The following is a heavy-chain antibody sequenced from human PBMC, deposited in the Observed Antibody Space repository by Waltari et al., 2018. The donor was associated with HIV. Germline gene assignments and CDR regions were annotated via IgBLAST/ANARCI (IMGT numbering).Heavy chain of an antibody. Sequence: SRVDVKKPGESLAISCKAFGNTFTNYWIAWVRRKPGKGLEWMGTISPIDSYTIYNPTFQGQVTMSVDKSISTVYLQWGRLKASDTALYYCARHKGERARLVFNWAVGDYVYAMDAWGQGTAVTVSS. J-gene: IGHJ6*02. D-gene: IGHD1-1*01. CDR2: ISPIDSYT. CDR1: GNTFTNYW. CDR3: ARHKGERARLVFNWAVGDYVYAMDA. V-gene: IGHV5-51*01.